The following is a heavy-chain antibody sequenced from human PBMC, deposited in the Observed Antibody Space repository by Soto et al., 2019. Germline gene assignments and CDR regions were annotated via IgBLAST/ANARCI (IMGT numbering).Heavy chain of an antibody. Sequence: QVQLVQSGAEVKKPGASVKVSCKTSGYTFTNYNINWVRQATGQGLEWMGWMNPNSGNTGYAQKFQGRFTMTRNTSITTASMELSSLRSGDTAGYYCARAEPYSTSSPFDYWGQGTLVTVSS. V-gene: IGHV1-8*01. CDR2: MNPNSGNT. CDR1: GYTFTNYN. J-gene: IGHJ4*02. CDR3: ARAEPYSTSSPFDY. D-gene: IGHD6-6*01.